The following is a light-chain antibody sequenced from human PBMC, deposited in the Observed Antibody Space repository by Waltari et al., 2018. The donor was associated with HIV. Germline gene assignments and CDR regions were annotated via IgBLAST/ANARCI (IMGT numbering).Light chain of an antibody. CDR2: LDN. J-gene: IGLJ1*01. Sequence: SYELTQPPSVSVSPGQTASITCSGHNLENKYACWYQQKPGQSPVLVIYLDNKRPSGIPERFSGSNSGNTATLTIRGTQAMDEADYYCQTWDSNTYVFGPGTKVTVL. CDR3: QTWDSNTYV. V-gene: IGLV3-1*01. CDR1: NLENKY.